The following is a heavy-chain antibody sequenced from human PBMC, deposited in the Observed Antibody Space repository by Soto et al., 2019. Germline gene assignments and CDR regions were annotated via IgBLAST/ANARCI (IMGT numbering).Heavy chain of an antibody. CDR3: ARGTSTGTMSY. V-gene: IGHV4-34*01. CDR1: GGSFSDFF. J-gene: IGHJ4*02. D-gene: IGHD1-1*01. Sequence: QVQLQQWGAGLLKPSETLSLTCAVYGGSFSDFFWSWIRQPPGKGLEWIGESTHSRRTNYNPSLKSRVTISVDTSKTQFSLKLSSVTAADTAVYYCARGTSTGTMSYWGQGTLVTVSS. CDR2: STHSRRT.